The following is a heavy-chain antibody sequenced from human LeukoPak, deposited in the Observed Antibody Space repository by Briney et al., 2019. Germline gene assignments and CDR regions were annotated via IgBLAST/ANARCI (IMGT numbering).Heavy chain of an antibody. CDR1: GFTFSSYG. CDR2: ISYDGSNK. CDR3: AKPIQLWLRD. D-gene: IGHD5-18*01. J-gene: IGHJ4*02. V-gene: IGHV3-30*18. Sequence: GGSLRLSCAASGFTFSSYGMHWVRQAPGKGLEWVAVISYDGSNKYYADSVKGRFTISRDNSKNTLYLQMNSLRAEDTAVYYCAKPIQLWLRDWGQGTLVTVSS.